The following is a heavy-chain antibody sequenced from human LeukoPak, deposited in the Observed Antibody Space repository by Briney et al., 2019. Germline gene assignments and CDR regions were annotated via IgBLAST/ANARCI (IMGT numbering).Heavy chain of an antibody. V-gene: IGHV3-9*01. J-gene: IGHJ4*02. CDR3: AKDTSGELSGEWGY. CDR2: ISWNSGSI. Sequence: GRSLRLSCAASGFTFDDYAMHWVRQAPGKGLEWVSGISWNSGSIGYADSVKGRFTISRDNAKNSLYLQMNSLRAEDTALYYCAKDTSGELSGEWGYWGQGTLVTVSS. D-gene: IGHD3-16*02. CDR1: GFTFDDYA.